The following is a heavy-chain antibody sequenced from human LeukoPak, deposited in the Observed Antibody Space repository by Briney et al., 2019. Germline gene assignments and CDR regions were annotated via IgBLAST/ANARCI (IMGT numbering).Heavy chain of an antibody. J-gene: IGHJ4*02. D-gene: IGHD1-7*01. CDR2: IYTSGST. Sequence: SSETLSLTCTVSGGSISSYYWSWIRQPAGKGLEWIGHIYTSGSTNYNPSLKSRVTMSVDTSKNQFSLKLNSVTAADTVVYYCARDDNWNYGSFDYWGQGTLVTVSS. V-gene: IGHV4-4*07. CDR1: GGSISSYY. CDR3: ARDDNWNYGSFDY.